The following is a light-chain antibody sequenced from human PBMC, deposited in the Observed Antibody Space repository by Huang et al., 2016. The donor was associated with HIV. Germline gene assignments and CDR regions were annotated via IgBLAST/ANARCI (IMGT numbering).Light chain of an antibody. CDR2: LGS. J-gene: IGKJ4*01. V-gene: IGKV2-28*01. CDR1: QSLLDSNGYNY. Sequence: DIVMTQSPLSLPVLPGEPASISCRTSQSLLDSNGYNYLDWYVQKPGQSPQLLIYLGSYRASGVTDRFSGSGSGTEFTLKISRVEADDVGVYYCMQALQTPLTFGGGTKVEIK. CDR3: MQALQTPLT.